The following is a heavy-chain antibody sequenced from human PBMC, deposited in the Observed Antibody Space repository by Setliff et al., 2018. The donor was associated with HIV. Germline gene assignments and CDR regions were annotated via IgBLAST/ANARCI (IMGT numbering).Heavy chain of an antibody. CDR2: IYSGGST. V-gene: IGHV3-66*01. Sequence: GGSLRLSCAASGFTVSSNYMSWVRQAPGKGLEWVSIIYSGGSTYYADSVKGRFTISRDNAKNSLYLQMNSLRAEDTAVYYCARESMSQNAFDIWGQGTMVTVSS. CDR3: ARESMSQNAFDI. CDR1: GFTVSSNY. J-gene: IGHJ3*02.